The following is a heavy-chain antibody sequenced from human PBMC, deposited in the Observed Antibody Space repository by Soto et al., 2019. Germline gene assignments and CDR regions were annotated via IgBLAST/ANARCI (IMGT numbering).Heavy chain of an antibody. CDR2: ISGSGGST. D-gene: IGHD5-12*01. CDR3: TTDSYSSTTVVRFGY. J-gene: IGHJ4*02. CDR1: GFTFSSYA. Sequence: PGGSLRLSCAASGFTFSSYAMSWVRQAPGKGLEWVSAISGSGGSTYYADSVKGRFTISRDNSKNTLYLQMNSLRAEDTAVYYCTTDSYSSTTVVRFGYWGQGTVVTVSS. V-gene: IGHV3-23*01.